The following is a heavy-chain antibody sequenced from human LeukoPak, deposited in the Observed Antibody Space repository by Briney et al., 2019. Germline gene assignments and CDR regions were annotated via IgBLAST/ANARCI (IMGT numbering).Heavy chain of an antibody. CDR2: INHSGST. Sequence: PSETLSLTCAVYGGSFSGYYWSWIRQPPGKGLEWIGEINHSGSTNYNPSLKSRVTISVDTSKNQFSLKLSSVTAADTAVYYCARSGGSYVDDWGQGTLVTVSS. D-gene: IGHD1-26*01. CDR1: GGSFSGYY. V-gene: IGHV4-34*01. J-gene: IGHJ4*02. CDR3: ARSGGSYVDD.